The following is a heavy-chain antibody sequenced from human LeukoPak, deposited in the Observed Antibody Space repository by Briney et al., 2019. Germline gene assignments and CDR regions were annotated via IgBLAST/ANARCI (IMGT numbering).Heavy chain of an antibody. CDR2: IKTDGSFA. V-gene: IGHV3-74*01. D-gene: IGHD5-18*01. CDR3: ARDYSPVPDY. J-gene: IGHJ4*02. Sequence: QPGGSLRLSCAASGFTFSTYAMNWVRQAPGKGLEWVSRIKTDGSFASYADSVKGRFTVSRDNAKNTLYLQMNSLRAEDTAVYYCARDYSPVPDYWGQGTLVTVSS. CDR1: GFTFSTYA.